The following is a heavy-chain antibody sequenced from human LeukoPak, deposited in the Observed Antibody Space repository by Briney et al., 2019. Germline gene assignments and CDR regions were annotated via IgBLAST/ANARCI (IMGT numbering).Heavy chain of an antibody. V-gene: IGHV3-23*01. J-gene: IGHJ5*01. CDR3: AKDPETYSSRWFDS. Sequence: GWSLRLSCAASGFTFSNYAMSWVRQAPGKGLESVSSLSDNGGSPYYADSVKGRFTISRDNSKNTLYLHMNSLRVEDTAVYYCAKDPETYSSRWFDSWGQGSLVTVSS. CDR2: LSDNGGSP. D-gene: IGHD2-21*01. CDR1: GFTFSNYA.